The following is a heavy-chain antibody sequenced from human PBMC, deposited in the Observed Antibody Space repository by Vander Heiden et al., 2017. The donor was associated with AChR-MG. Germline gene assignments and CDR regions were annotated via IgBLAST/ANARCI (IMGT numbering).Heavy chain of an antibody. CDR3: TRPFYGENYYYYYMDV. CDR2: SRSGAYSYAT. CDR1: GFTFSGSA. Sequence: EVQLVESGGGLVQPGESLTLSCAASGFTFSGSALYWVRQASGKGLEWVGRSRSGAYSYATAYAASVKGRFTISRDESENTAYLQMNSLKTEDTAMYYCTRPFYGENYYYYYMDVWGKGTTVTVSS. J-gene: IGHJ6*03. V-gene: IGHV3-73*02. D-gene: IGHD4-17*01.